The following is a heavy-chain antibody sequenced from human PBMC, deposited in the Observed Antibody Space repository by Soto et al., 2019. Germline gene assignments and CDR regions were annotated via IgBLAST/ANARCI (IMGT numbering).Heavy chain of an antibody. Sequence: QVQLQESGPGLVKPSQTLSLTCTVSGGSISSGGYYWSWIRQHPGKGLEWIGYIYYSGSTYYNPSLKSRVTISVDTSKNQFSLKLSSVTAADTAVYYCASAAYDFWSGYYYWPYYFDYWGQGTLVTVSS. CDR2: IYYSGST. V-gene: IGHV4-31*03. J-gene: IGHJ4*02. D-gene: IGHD3-3*01. CDR1: GGSISSGGYY. CDR3: ASAAYDFWSGYYYWPYYFDY.